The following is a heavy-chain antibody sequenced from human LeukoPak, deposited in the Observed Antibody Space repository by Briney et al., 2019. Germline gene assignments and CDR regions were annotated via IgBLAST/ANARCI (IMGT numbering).Heavy chain of an antibody. J-gene: IGHJ4*02. CDR3: ARGYYGSGSYRPDSKTPDY. CDR2: LSYDGRNE. D-gene: IGHD3-10*01. CDR1: GFTFSNYA. Sequence: PGGSLRLSCAASGFTFSNYAMHWVRQAPGKGLEWVTLLSYDGRNEYYADSVKGRFTISRDNSKNTLYLQMNSLRGEDTAVYYCARGYYGSGSYRPDSKTPDYWGQGTLVTVSP. V-gene: IGHV3-30*04.